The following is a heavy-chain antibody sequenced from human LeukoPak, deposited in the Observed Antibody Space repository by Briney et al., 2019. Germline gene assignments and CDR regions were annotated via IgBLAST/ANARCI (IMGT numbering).Heavy chain of an antibody. CDR3: ARGGYGCSSTSCYYYYYGRDV. CDR1: GGSFSAYY. CDR2: ISHSGST. J-gene: IGHJ6*04. V-gene: IGHV4-34*01. D-gene: IGHD2-2*01. Sequence: SETLSLTCAVYGGSFSAYYWSWIRQPPGKGLEWIGEISHSGSTNYNPSLKSRVTISVDTSKNQFSLKLSSVAAADTAVYDCARGGYGCSSTSCYYYYYGRDVWGKGTTVTVST.